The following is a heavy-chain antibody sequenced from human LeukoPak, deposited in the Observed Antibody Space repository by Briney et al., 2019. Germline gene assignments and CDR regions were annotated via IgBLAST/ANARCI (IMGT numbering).Heavy chain of an antibody. Sequence: TGGSLRLSCAASGFPVSSNYMSWVRQAPGTGLGWVSVIYSGGSTYYADSVKGRFTISRDNSKNTLYLQMNSLRAEDTAVYYCASLRGSYSFYYYYMDVWGKGTTVTVSS. CDR3: ASLRGSYSFYYYYMDV. D-gene: IGHD3-16*01. V-gene: IGHV3-53*01. J-gene: IGHJ6*03. CDR2: IYSGGST. CDR1: GFPVSSNY.